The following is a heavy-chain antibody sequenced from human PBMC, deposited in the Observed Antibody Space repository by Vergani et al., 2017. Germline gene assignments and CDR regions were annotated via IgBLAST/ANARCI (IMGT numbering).Heavy chain of an antibody. CDR2: INPNSGGK. V-gene: IGHV1-2*02. Sequence: VQLVQSGAEVKKPGASVKVSCKASGYTFTGYYMHWVRQAPGQGLEWMGWINPNSGGKNYAQKFQGRVTMTRDMSISTAYMALSRLRSHDTAVYYCARDRHLRDYHFDYWGQGTLVTVFS. J-gene: IGHJ4*02. CDR3: ARDRHLRDYHFDY. CDR1: GYTFTGYY. D-gene: IGHD4-17*01.